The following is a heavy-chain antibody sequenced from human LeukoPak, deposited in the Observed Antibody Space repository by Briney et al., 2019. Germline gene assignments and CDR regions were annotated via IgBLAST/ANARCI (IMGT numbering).Heavy chain of an antibody. Sequence: SETLSLTCTVSGGSISSSSYYWGWIRQPPGKGLEWIGSIYYSGSTYYNPSLKSRVTISVDTSKNQFSLKLSSVTAADTAVYYCARDPSLTEDWFDPWGQGTLVTVSS. CDR3: ARDPSLTEDWFDP. CDR2: IYYSGST. CDR1: GGSISSSSYY. V-gene: IGHV4-39*07. J-gene: IGHJ5*02. D-gene: IGHD4-11*01.